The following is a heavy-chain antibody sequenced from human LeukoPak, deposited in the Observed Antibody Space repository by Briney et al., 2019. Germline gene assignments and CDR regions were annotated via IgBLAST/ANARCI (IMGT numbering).Heavy chain of an antibody. J-gene: IGHJ4*02. CDR3: ARAYYYGSGSYYHLNFDY. CDR1: GDSVSSNSAA. Sequence: SQTLSLTCAISGDSVSSNSAAWNWNRQSPSRGLEWPGRTYYRYKWYNDSAISVKSRITNNPDTSKNQFSLQLNSVTPEDTAVYYCARAYYYGSGSYYHLNFDYWGQGTLVTVSS. D-gene: IGHD3-10*01. V-gene: IGHV6-1*01. CDR2: TYYRYKWYN.